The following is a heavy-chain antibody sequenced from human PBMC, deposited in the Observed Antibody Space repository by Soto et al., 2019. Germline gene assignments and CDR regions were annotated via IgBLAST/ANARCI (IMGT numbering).Heavy chain of an antibody. Sequence: SVKVSCKASGYTFTSSGISWLRLAPGQGLEWMGWISAYNGNTNYAQKLQGRVTMTTDTSTSTAYMELRSLRSEDTAVYYCARDSSGGVSIRAVSDYFDYWGQGTLVTVSS. V-gene: IGHV1-18*01. D-gene: IGHD3-10*01. J-gene: IGHJ4*02. CDR1: GYTFTSSG. CDR2: ISAYNGNT. CDR3: ARDSSGGVSIRAVSDYFDY.